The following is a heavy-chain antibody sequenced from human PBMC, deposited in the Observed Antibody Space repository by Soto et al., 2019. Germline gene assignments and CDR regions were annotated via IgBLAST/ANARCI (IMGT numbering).Heavy chain of an antibody. CDR1: GFTFTSHA. J-gene: IGHJ4*02. D-gene: IGHD4-17*01. V-gene: IGHV3-30*18. CDR3: AKYARVRLTTGFDS. Sequence: LRLSCAASGFTFTSHAMHWVRQTPGKGLEWVAAISYDEIDKKYASSVKGRFTVSRDSSKDTLYLQMNNLRAEDTAIFYCAKYARVRLTTGFDSWGQGTLVTVSS. CDR2: ISYDEIDK.